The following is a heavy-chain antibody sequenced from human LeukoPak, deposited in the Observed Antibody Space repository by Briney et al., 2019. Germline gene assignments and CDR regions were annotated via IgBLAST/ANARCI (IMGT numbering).Heavy chain of an antibody. CDR3: AKDLAPAAY. J-gene: IGHJ4*02. D-gene: IGHD2-2*01. CDR2: LTGSGGST. Sequence: GGSLRLSCAASGFTFSSSSMSWVRQAPGKGLEWVSALTGSGGSTYYADSVKGRFTISRDNSKKTLFLQMNSLRAEDTAVYYCAKDLAPAAYWGPGTLVTVSP. CDR1: GFTFSSSS. V-gene: IGHV3-23*01.